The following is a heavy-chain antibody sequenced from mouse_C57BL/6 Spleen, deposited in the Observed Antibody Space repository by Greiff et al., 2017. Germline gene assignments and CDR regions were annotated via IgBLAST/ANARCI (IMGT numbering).Heavy chain of an antibody. CDR3: ARDYGNYRYFDV. CDR2: ISDGGSYT. CDR1: GFTFSSYA. V-gene: IGHV5-4*01. J-gene: IGHJ1*03. D-gene: IGHD2-1*01. Sequence: EVQGVESGGGLVKPGGSLKLSCAASGFTFSSYAMSWVRQTPEKRLEWVATISDGGSYTYYPDNVKGRFTISRDNAKNNLYLQMSHLKSEDTAMYYCARDYGNYRYFDVWGTGTTVTVSS.